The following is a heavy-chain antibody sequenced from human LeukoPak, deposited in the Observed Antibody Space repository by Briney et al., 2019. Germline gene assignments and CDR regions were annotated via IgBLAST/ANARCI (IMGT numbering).Heavy chain of an antibody. CDR1: GFTFSTYS. CDR3: ARVAEAAAFDS. Sequence: GGSLGLSCAASGFTFSTYSMSWVRQAPGKGLEWVSSISSNSRYIYYADSMRGRFTISRDNAKNSLYLQMYSLKPEDTAVYYCARVAEAAAFDSWGQGTLVTASS. CDR2: ISSNSRYI. V-gene: IGHV3-21*06. D-gene: IGHD6-13*01. J-gene: IGHJ4*02.